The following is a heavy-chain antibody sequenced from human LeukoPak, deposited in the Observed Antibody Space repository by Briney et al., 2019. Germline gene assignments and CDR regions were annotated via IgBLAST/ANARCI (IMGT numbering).Heavy chain of an antibody. Sequence: SETLSLTCTVSGASIGSTTYYWDWFRQPPGKGLEWIGNIYDGGSTHYNPSLKSRPTMSVDTSKNHFSLRLNSVTAADTAIYYCATHRRPGSGGYENAFEIWGQGTMVTVSS. J-gene: IGHJ3*02. D-gene: IGHD5-12*01. V-gene: IGHV4-39*01. CDR1: GASIGSTTYY. CDR3: ATHRRPGSGGYENAFEI. CDR2: IYDGGST.